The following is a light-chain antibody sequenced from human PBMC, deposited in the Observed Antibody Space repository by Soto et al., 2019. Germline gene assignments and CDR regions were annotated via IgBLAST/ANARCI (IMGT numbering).Light chain of an antibody. CDR1: QSILYSSNNKNQ. J-gene: IGKJ2*01. V-gene: IGKV4-1*01. CDR2: WAS. Sequence: DIVMTQSPESLAVSLGERATINCKSSQSILYSSNNKNQLAWYQQKPGQPPKLLIYWASTRESGVPDRFSGSESGTDFTLTIRSLQADDVAVYYCQQYNSPPYTFGQGTKLEI. CDR3: QQYNSPPYT.